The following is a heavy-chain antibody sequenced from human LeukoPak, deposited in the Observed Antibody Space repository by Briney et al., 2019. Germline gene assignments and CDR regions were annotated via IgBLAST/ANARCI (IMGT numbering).Heavy chain of an antibody. CDR3: ARRVASRPMYAFDF. CDR2: IYYTGNT. Sequence: PSETLSLTCTVSGSSISSFYWTWIRQPPGKGLEWIGFIYYTGNTKYNPSLQSRVTISLDTSRNQFSLNLNSVTAADTAVYYCARRVASRPMYAFDFWGQGTLVTVSS. J-gene: IGHJ4*02. D-gene: IGHD3-3*01. V-gene: IGHV4-59*01. CDR1: GSSISSFY.